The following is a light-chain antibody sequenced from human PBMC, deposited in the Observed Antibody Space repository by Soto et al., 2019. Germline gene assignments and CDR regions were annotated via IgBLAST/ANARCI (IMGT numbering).Light chain of an antibody. J-gene: IGLJ2*01. V-gene: IGLV2-8*01. CDR1: SSDVGGYNY. Sequence: QSALTQPPSASGSPGQSVTISCTGTSSDVGGYNYVSWYQQHPGKAPKLMIYEVSKRPSGVPDRFSGSKSGNTASLTVSGLQAEDEVDYYCSSYAGSNKAVVFGGGTKLTVL. CDR3: SSYAGSNKAVV. CDR2: EVS.